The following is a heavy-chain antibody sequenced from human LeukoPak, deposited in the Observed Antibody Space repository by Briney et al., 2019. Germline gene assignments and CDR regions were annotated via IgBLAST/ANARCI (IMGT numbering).Heavy chain of an antibody. CDR1: GYTFTSYG. V-gene: IGHV1-18*01. CDR2: ISAYNGNT. J-gene: IGHJ4*02. Sequence: ASVKVSCKASGYTFTSYGISWVRQAPGQGLEWMGWISAYNGNTSYAQKLQGRITMTTDTSTSTAYMELGSLRSDDTAVYYCARGSESHLFQYWGQGTLVTVSS. CDR3: ARGSESHLFQY. D-gene: IGHD3-10*01.